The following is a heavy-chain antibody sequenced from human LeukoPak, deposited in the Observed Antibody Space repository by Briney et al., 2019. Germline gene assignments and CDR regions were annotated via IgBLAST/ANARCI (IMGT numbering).Heavy chain of an antibody. CDR3: APTSEAYTSNWSV. CDR2: INPDTDFT. J-gene: IGHJ4*02. V-gene: IGHV1-2*02. CDR1: GYRFTDDY. Sequence: ASVKVSCKTSGYRFTDDYIHWVRQAPGQGLEWMGWINPDTDFTNYAPKFRGRVIMTGDTSISTAYMEVRRLTFDDTAIYYCAPTSEAYTSNWSVWGQGTLVTVSP. D-gene: IGHD3-16*01.